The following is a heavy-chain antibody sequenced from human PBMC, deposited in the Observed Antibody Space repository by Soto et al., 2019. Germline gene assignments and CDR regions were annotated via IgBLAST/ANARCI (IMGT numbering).Heavy chain of an antibody. Sequence: SETLSLTCAVYGGSFSGYYWSWIRQPPGKGLVWIGEINHSGSTNYNPSLKSRVTISVDTSKNQFSLKLSSVTAADTAVYYCAGSSWYGRYFDYWGQGTLVTVS. V-gene: IGHV4-34*01. CDR1: GGSFSGYY. D-gene: IGHD6-13*01. CDR2: INHSGST. J-gene: IGHJ4*02. CDR3: AGSSWYGRYFDY.